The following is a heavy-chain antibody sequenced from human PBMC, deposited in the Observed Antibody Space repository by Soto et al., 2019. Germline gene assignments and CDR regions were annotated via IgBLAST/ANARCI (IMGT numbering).Heavy chain of an antibody. CDR3: ARGGGSSWAFDY. D-gene: IGHD6-13*01. Sequence: SETLSLTCTVSGGSISSYYWSWIRQPPGEGLEWIGYIYYSGSTNYNPSLKSRVTISVDTSKNQFSLKLSSVTAADTAVYYCARGGGSSWAFDYRGKGTLVTVSS. V-gene: IGHV4-59*01. J-gene: IGHJ4*02. CDR2: IYYSGST. CDR1: GGSISSYY.